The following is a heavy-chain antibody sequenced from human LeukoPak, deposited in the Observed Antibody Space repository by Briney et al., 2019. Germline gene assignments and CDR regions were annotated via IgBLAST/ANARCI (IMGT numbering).Heavy chain of an antibody. CDR3: ARDLRGVAVFSDYYGMDV. J-gene: IGHJ6*02. CDR2: ISAYNGNT. CDR1: GYTFTSYG. Sequence: ASVKVSCKASGYTFTSYGISWVRQAPGQGLEWMGWISAYNGNTNYAQKPQGRVTMTTDTSTSTAYMELRSLRSDDTAVYYCARDLRGVAVFSDYYGMDVWGQGTTVTVSS. V-gene: IGHV1-18*01.